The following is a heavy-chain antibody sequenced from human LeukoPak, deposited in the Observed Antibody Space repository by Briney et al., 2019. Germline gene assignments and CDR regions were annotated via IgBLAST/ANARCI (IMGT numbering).Heavy chain of an antibody. J-gene: IGHJ6*03. CDR2: IIPIFGTA. CDR1: GGTFSSYA. CDR3: ANIAAAGLDYYYMDV. V-gene: IGHV1-69*05. Sequence: SVKVSCKASGGTFSSYAISWVRQAPGQGLEWMGRIIPIFGTANYAQKFQGRVTITTDESTSTAYMELSSPRSEDTAVYYCANIAAAGLDYYYMDVWGKGTTVTVSS. D-gene: IGHD6-13*01.